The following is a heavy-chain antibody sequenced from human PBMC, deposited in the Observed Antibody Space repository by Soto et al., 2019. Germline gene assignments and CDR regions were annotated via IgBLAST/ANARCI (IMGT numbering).Heavy chain of an antibody. Sequence: EASVKVSCKASGYTFTSYGISWVRQAPGQGLEWMGWISAYNGNTNYAQKLQGRVTMTTDTSTSTAYMELRSLRSDDTAVYYSAREWVDGDYVFSFFDYWGQGTLVTVSS. CDR3: AREWVDGDYVFSFFDY. V-gene: IGHV1-18*04. D-gene: IGHD4-17*01. CDR1: GYTFTSYG. J-gene: IGHJ4*02. CDR2: ISAYNGNT.